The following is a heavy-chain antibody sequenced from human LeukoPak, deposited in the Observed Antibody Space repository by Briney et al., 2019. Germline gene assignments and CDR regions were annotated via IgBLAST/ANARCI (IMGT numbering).Heavy chain of an antibody. CDR3: ARGRSSGSYRTTTLDY. CDR1: GGSISGYY. J-gene: IGHJ4*02. V-gene: IGHV4-34*01. Sequence: PSETLSLTCTVSGGSISGYYWSWIRQPPGKGLEWIGEINHSGSTNYNPSLKSRVTISVDTSKNQFSLKLSSVTAADTAVYYCARGRSSGSYRTTTLDYWGQGTLVTVSS. D-gene: IGHD3-10*01. CDR2: INHSGST.